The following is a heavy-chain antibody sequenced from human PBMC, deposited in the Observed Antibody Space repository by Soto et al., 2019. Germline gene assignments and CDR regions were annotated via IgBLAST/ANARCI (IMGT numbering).Heavy chain of an antibody. CDR3: AKRRYYDYLDNWFDP. Sequence: GGSLRLSCAASGFIVSSNYMNWVRQAPGKGLEWVSVIYRDGTTYYADSVKGRFTISRDISKNTVYLQMSSLRAEDTAVYYCAKRRYYDYLDNWFDPWGQGTLVTVSS. D-gene: IGHD3-3*01. J-gene: IGHJ5*02. CDR1: GFIVSSNY. V-gene: IGHV3-66*01. CDR2: IYRDGTT.